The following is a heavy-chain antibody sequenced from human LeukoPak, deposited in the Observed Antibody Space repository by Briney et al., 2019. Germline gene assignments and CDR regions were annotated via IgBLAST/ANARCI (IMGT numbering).Heavy chain of an antibody. CDR3: AREATDYSNYGMDV. D-gene: IGHD2-21*01. Sequence: QTGGSLRLSCAASGFTFSSYEMNWVRQAPGKGLEWVSYISSSGSTIYYADSVKGRFTISRDNAQNSLYLQMNSLRAEDTAVYYCAREATDYSNYGMDVWGQGTTVTVSS. CDR2: ISSSGSTI. V-gene: IGHV3-48*03. CDR1: GFTFSSYE. J-gene: IGHJ6*02.